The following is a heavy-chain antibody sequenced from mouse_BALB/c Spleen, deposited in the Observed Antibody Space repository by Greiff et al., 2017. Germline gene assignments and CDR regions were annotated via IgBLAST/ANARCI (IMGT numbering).Heavy chain of an antibody. CDR2: IWAGGST. CDR3: ARVGRYGNSDY. D-gene: IGHD2-10*02. J-gene: IGHJ2*01. CDR1: GFSLTSYG. V-gene: IGHV2-9*02. Sequence: QVHVKQSGPGLVAPSQSLSITCTVSGFSLTSYGVHWVRQPPGKGLEWLGVIWAGGSTNYNSALMSRLSISKDNSKSQVFLKMNSLQTDDTAMYYCARVGRYGNSDYWGQGTTLTVSS.